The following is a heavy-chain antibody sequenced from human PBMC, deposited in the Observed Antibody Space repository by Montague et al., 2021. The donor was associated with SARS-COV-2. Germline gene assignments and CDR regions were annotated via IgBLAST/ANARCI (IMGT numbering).Heavy chain of an antibody. V-gene: IGHV4-31*03. CDR1: GNSDNTGGYS. D-gene: IGHD3-3*01. CDR2: IYYSGTT. J-gene: IGHJ5*02. Sequence: TLSLTCTVSGNSDNTGGYSRSWFRQLTGKGLEWIGYIYYSGTTSYNPSLQSRLIISVDTSKNQFSLSLTSVTAADTAVYYCARAVVTNYNFWSGYSRVPDANLFDPWGHVSLVTVSS. CDR3: ARAVVTNYNFWSGYSRVPDANLFDP.